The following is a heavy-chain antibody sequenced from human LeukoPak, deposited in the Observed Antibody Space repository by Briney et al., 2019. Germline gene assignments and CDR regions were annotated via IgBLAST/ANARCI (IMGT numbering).Heavy chain of an antibody. D-gene: IGHD6-6*01. CDR1: GFNFSMYW. Sequence: GGSLRLSCAASGFNFSMYWMHWVRQVPGKGLVWVSRINSDGSNTNYADSVKGRFAISRDNAENTLYLQMNSLRAEDTAVYYCVKGLDYSSSQMDSWGQGTLVTVSS. CDR3: VKGLDYSSSQMDS. V-gene: IGHV3-74*01. J-gene: IGHJ4*02. CDR2: INSDGSNT.